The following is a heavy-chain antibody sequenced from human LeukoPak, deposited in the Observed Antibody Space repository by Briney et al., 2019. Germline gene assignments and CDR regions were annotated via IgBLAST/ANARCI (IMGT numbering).Heavy chain of an antibody. CDR1: GFTFSDYY. J-gene: IGHJ4*02. CDR2: ISSSSSNR. Sequence: GGALRLSCAASGFTFSDYYMSWIRQAPGKGLEWVSYISSSSSNRNYADSVKGRFTISRDNAKNSLYLQMNSLRAEDTAVYYCARAQYYLDSWGQGTLVTVSS. V-gene: IGHV3-11*06. CDR3: ARAQYYLDS.